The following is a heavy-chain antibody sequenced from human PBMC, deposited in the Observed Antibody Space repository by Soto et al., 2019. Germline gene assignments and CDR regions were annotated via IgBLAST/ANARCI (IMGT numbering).Heavy chain of an antibody. J-gene: IGHJ4*02. CDR2: IYSGGST. Sequence: PGGSLRLSCTASGFTFSTYEMSWVRQAPGKGLEWVSVIYSGGSTYYADSVKGRFTISRHNSKNTLYLQMNSLRAEDTAVYYCARANSSGWYYFDYWGQGTLVTVSS. D-gene: IGHD6-19*01. CDR3: ARANSSGWYYFDY. V-gene: IGHV3-53*04. CDR1: GFTFSTYE.